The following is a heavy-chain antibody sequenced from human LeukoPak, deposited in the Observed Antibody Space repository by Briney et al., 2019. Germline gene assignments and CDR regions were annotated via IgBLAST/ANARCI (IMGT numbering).Heavy chain of an antibody. V-gene: IGHV3-23*01. J-gene: IGHJ4*02. Sequence: PGGSLRLSCAASGFRFSSYGMNWVRQAPGKGLEWVSSISGSGILTYYADSVKGRFTIFRDNSKNTLYLQMHSLRAEDTAVYYCAKGTTLAIFGGQGTLVTVSS. CDR2: ISGSGILT. D-gene: IGHD2-21*01. CDR3: AKGTTLAIF. CDR1: GFRFSSYG.